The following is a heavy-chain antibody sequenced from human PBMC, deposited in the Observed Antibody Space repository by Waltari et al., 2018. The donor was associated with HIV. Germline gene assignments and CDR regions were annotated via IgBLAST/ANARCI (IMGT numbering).Heavy chain of an antibody. CDR2: SFYGGDT. Sequence: QVHLQESGPALVTPSVALSLTCSVAGDSLLTHSWSWVRQSPEKGLEWIGYSFYGGDTNYNPSLKSRATISIDPSASQLSLKINSVTAADSGVYYCARPIRGSGVGAFHVWGQGTTVIVSS. CDR3: ARPIRGSGVGAFHV. D-gene: IGHD1-26*01. J-gene: IGHJ6*02. CDR1: GDSLLTHS. V-gene: IGHV4-59*08.